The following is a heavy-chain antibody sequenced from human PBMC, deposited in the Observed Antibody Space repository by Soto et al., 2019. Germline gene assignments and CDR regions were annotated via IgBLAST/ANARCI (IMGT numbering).Heavy chain of an antibody. CDR2: ISAYNGNT. J-gene: IGHJ4*02. CDR1: GYTFTSYG. D-gene: IGHD2-15*01. V-gene: IGHV1-18*01. CDR3: VRDDVVVVVGGLFDY. Sequence: ASVKVSCKASGYTFTSYGISWVRQAPGQGLEWMGWISAYNGNTNYAQKLQGRVTMTTDTSTSTAYMELRSLRSDVTSVYYCVRDDVVVVVGGLFDYWGQGTLVTVSS.